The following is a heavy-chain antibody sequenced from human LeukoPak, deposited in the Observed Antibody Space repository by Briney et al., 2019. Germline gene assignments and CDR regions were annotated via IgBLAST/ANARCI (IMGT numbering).Heavy chain of an antibody. CDR1: AGSICNSY. V-gene: IGHV4-59*07. CDR2: ISPGGDI. D-gene: IGHD3-22*01. CDR3: VRGPGRGYDLEP. J-gene: IGHJ5*02. Sequence: PSDTLSLTCAVSAGSICNSYCSWARQPPGKGPEFIGYISPGGDINYSPSLRRRATMSINPSNNQVSLTLTSVTTADTAVYFCVRGPGRGYDLEPWGQGSPVTVSS.